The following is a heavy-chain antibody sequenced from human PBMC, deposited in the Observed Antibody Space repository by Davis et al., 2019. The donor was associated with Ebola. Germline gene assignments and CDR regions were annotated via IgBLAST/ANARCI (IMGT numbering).Heavy chain of an antibody. CDR1: GFTFSSYS. D-gene: IGHD3-16*02. CDR3: ARGSMITFGGVIVTSDTFDY. CDR2: ISSSSSII. J-gene: IGHJ4*02. V-gene: IGHV3-48*01. Sequence: GESLKISCAATGFTFSSYSMNWVRQAPGKGLEWVSYISSSSSIIYYADSVKGRFTISRDNAKNSLYLQMNSLRAEDTAVYYCARGSMITFGGVIVTSDTFDYWGQGTLVTVSS.